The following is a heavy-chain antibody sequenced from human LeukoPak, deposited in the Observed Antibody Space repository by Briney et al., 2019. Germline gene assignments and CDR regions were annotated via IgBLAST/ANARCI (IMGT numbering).Heavy chain of an antibody. CDR2: IYPSDLDI. J-gene: IGHJ4*02. CDR3: ARGDPTGGNYHTLDY. D-gene: IGHD5-24*01. CDR1: GYFFNSYW. V-gene: IGHV5-51*01. Sequence: GESLKISCEGSGYFFNSYWIAWVRQMPGKGLGGMGIIYPSDLDIRYSPSFQGQVTMSVDKSNSIAYLQWNSLKASDTGMYFCARGDPTGGNYHTLDYWGQGTLVTVPS.